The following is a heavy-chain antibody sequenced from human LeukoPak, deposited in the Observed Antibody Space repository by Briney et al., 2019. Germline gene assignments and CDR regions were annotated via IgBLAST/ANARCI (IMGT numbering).Heavy chain of an antibody. Sequence: GASVKVSCKTSGYTFTGHYMHWVRQAPGQGLEWMGWINPNSGGTNYAEKFQGWLTMTRDTSISTLYMEMSRLRSDDTAVYYCAREYSSSCFDYWGQGTLVTVSS. J-gene: IGHJ4*02. D-gene: IGHD6-13*01. V-gene: IGHV1-2*04. CDR2: INPNSGGT. CDR1: GYTFTGHY. CDR3: AREYSSSCFDY.